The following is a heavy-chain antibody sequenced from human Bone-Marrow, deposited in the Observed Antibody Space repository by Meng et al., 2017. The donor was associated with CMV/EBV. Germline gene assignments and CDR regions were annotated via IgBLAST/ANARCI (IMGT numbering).Heavy chain of an antibody. CDR1: GFTFSSYW. Sequence: GESLKISCAASGFTFSSYWMSWVRQAPGKGLEWVANIKQDGSEKYYVDSVKGRFTISRDNAKNSLYLQMNSLRAEDTAVYYCARDLNGELPRWGQGTLVTVSS. CDR2: IKQDGSEK. V-gene: IGHV3-7*01. D-gene: IGHD1-26*01. J-gene: IGHJ4*02. CDR3: ARDLNGELPR.